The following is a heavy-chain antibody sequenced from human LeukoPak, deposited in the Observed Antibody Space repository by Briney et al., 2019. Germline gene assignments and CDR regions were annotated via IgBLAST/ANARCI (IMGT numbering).Heavy chain of an antibody. CDR1: GFTFSSYA. Sequence: GGSLRLSCSASGFTFSSYAMHWVRQAPGKGLEYVSAISSNGGSTYYADSVKGRFTISRDNAKNSLYLQMNSLRAEDTAVYYCARVHYYDSSGYYAWGQGTLVTVSS. CDR2: ISSNGGST. CDR3: ARVHYYDSSGYYA. V-gene: IGHV3-64*04. J-gene: IGHJ5*02. D-gene: IGHD3-22*01.